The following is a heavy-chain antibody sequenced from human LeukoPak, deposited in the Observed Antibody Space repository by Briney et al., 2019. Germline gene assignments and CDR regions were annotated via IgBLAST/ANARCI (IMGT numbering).Heavy chain of an antibody. V-gene: IGHV4-39*01. J-gene: IGHJ4*02. CDR1: GGSISSSSYY. CDR2: IYYSGST. Sequence: SETLSLTCTVSGGSISSSSYYWGWIRQPPGKGLEWIGSIYYSGSTYYNPSLKSRVTISVDTSKNQFSLKLSSVTAADTAVYYCASNPSYSYGGHEWSYYDYWGQGTLVTVSS. CDR3: ASNPSYSYGGHEWSYYDY. D-gene: IGHD5-18*01.